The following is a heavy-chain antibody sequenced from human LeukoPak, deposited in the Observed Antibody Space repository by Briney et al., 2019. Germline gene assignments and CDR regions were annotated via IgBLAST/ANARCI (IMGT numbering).Heavy chain of an antibody. J-gene: IGHJ6*03. CDR2: FYYSWST. CDR1: GGSISSYY. V-gene: IGHV4-59*01. D-gene: IGHD5-24*01. Sequence: PSETLSLTCTVSGGSISSYYWSWIRQPPGKGLEWIGYFYYSWSTNYNPSLKSRVTISVDTSKNQFSLKLSSVTAADTAVYYCARVDGRDGYNYDYYYYMDVWGKGTTVTVSS. CDR3: ARVDGRDGYNYDYYYYMDV.